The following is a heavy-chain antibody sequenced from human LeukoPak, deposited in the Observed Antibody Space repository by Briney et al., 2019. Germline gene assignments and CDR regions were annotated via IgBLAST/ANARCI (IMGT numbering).Heavy chain of an antibody. CDR1: VGTFSSYA. CDR3: AADEGPFDY. V-gene: IGHV1-69*06. J-gene: IGHJ4*02. Sequence: GASVKVACKASVGTFSSYAIDWVRQAPVQGLEWMGGIIPIFGTANYAQKFQGRVTITAGKSTSAAYMELSSLRSEDTAVYYCAADEGPFDYWGQGTLVTVSS. CDR2: IIPIFGTA.